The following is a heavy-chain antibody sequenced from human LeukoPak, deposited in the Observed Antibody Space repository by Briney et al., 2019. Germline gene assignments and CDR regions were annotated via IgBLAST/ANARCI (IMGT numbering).Heavy chain of an antibody. CDR1: GFTVSDYY. CDR2: ISSSSSYT. CDR3: ARDLTYYYDSSGYYFDY. V-gene: IGHV3-11*06. D-gene: IGHD3-22*01. Sequence: GGSLRLSCAASGFTVSDYYMSWIRQAPGKGLEWVSYISSSSSYTNYADSVKGRFTISRDNAKNSLYLQMNSLRAEDTAVYYCARDLTYYYDSSGYYFDYWGQGTLVTVSS. J-gene: IGHJ4*02.